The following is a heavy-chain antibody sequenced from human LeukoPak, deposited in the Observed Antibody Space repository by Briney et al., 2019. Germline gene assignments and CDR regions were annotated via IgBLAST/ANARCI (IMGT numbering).Heavy chain of an antibody. D-gene: IGHD3-16*01. CDR1: GGSISSGGYY. CDR3: TRGAGWLIDY. V-gene: IGHV4-30-2*01. Sequence: PSETLSLTCTVSGGSISSGGYYWSWIRQPPGKGLEWIGYIYHSGSTYYNPSLKSRATISVDRSKNQFSLKLSSVTAADTAVYYCTRGAGWLIDYWGQGILVTVSS. J-gene: IGHJ4*02. CDR2: IYHSGST.